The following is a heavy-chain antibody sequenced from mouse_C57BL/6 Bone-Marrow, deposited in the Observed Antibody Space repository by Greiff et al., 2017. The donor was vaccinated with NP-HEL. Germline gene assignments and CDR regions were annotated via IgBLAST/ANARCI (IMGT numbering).Heavy chain of an antibody. CDR2: ISYDGSN. D-gene: IGHD2-3*01. CDR3: ARDLGGWYYFDY. J-gene: IGHJ2*01. V-gene: IGHV3-6*01. Sequence: VQLKQSGPGLVKPSQSLSLTCSVTGYSITSGYYWNWIRQFPGNKLEWMGYISYDGSNNYNPSLKNRISITRDTSKNQFFLKLNSVTTEDTATYYCARDLGGWYYFDYWGQGTTLTVSS. CDR1: GYSITSGYY.